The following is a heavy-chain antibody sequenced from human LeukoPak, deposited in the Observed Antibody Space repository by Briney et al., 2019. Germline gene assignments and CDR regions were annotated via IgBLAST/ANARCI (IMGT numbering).Heavy chain of an antibody. CDR3: AKDSGYCDTTSCRLAN. D-gene: IGHD2-2*01. Sequence: PGGSLRLSCAASGFTFSSYAMSWVRQAPGKGLEWVSAISGSGGRIYYADSVKGRFTISRDNSKNTLYLQMNSLRVEDTALYYCAKDSGYCDTTSCRLANWGQGTLVTVSS. CDR1: GFTFSSYA. CDR2: ISGSGGRI. V-gene: IGHV3-23*01. J-gene: IGHJ4*02.